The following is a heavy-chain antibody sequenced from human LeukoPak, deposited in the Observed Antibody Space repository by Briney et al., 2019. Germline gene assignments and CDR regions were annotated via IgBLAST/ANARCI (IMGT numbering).Heavy chain of an antibody. CDR1: GYTLTELS. D-gene: IGHD1-26*01. V-gene: IGHV1-24*01. CDR2: FDPEDGET. CDR3: ATTGGSYYYFDY. Sequence: VSVKVSCKVSGYTLTELSMHWVRQAPGKGLEWMGGFDPEDGETIYAQKFQGRVTMTEDTSTDTAYMELSSLRSEDTAVYYCATTGGSYYYFDYWGQGTLVTVSS. J-gene: IGHJ4*02.